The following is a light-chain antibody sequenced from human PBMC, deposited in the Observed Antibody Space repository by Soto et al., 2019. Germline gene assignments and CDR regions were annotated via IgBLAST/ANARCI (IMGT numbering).Light chain of an antibody. CDR1: QSVSSN. Sequence: EIVMTQSPATLSVSPGERATLSCRASQSVSSNLAWYQQKPGQAPRLLIYGASTRATGIPARLSGSGSGTECTLTISSLQSEDFAVYYCQQYNNWPPPLTFGGGTKVEIK. V-gene: IGKV3-15*01. J-gene: IGKJ4*01. CDR2: GAS. CDR3: QQYNNWPPPLT.